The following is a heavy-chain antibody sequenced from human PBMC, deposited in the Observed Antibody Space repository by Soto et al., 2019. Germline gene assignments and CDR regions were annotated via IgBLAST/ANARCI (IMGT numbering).Heavy chain of an antibody. CDR1: GYTFTSYG. J-gene: IGHJ6*03. Sequence: ASVKVSCKASGYTFTSYGISWVRQAPGQGLEWMGWISACNGNTNYAQKLQGRVTMTTDTSTSTAYMELRSLRSDDTAVYYCARSNSGYDLNYYYYMDVWGKGTTVTVSS. V-gene: IGHV1-18*01. CDR3: ARSNSGYDLNYYYYMDV. D-gene: IGHD5-12*01. CDR2: ISACNGNT.